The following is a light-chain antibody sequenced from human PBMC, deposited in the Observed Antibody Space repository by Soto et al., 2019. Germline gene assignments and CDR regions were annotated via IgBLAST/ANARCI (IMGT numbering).Light chain of an antibody. J-gene: IGKJ4*01. CDR3: QQSNNCPQT. V-gene: IGKV3-11*01. Sequence: EIVLTQSPATLSLSPGERASLSCRASQSVSSYLSWYQQKPGQAPRLLIYDASNRATGIPARFSGSGSGTDFTLTISSLEPEDFAVYYCQQSNNCPQTFGGGTKVEIK. CDR1: QSVSSY. CDR2: DAS.